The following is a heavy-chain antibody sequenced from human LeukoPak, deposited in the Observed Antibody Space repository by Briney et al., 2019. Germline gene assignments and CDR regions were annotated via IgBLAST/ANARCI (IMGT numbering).Heavy chain of an antibody. CDR1: GGSIGSGSYY. V-gene: IGHV4-39*01. CDR3: ARHEGAASLDY. CDR2: IFDSGSIYYNGDT. J-gene: IGHJ4*02. D-gene: IGHD2-15*01. Sequence: SETLSLTCTVSGGSIGSGSYYWAWIRQPPGKGLEWIGSIFDSGSIYYNGDTYYNPSLKSRVSISVDTSKNQFSLRLGSVTAADTAVYYCARHEGAASLDYWGQGTRVTVSS.